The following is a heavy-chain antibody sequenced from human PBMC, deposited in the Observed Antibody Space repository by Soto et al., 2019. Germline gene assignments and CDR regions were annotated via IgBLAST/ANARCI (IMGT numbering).Heavy chain of an antibody. CDR3: AKGSGYEWYFDY. CDR1: GFTFSSNA. V-gene: IGHV3-23*01. Sequence: EVQLLESGGGLVQPGGSLRLSCAASGFTFSSNAMSWVRQAPGKGLEWVSAISGSGGSTYYADSVKGRFTISRDNSKNTLYLQMNSLRAEDTAVYYCAKGSGYEWYFDYWGQGTLVTVSS. D-gene: IGHD5-12*01. J-gene: IGHJ4*02. CDR2: ISGSGGST.